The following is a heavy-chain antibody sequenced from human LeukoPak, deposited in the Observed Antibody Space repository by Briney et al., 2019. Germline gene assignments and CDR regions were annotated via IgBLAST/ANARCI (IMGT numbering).Heavy chain of an antibody. J-gene: IGHJ3*02. D-gene: IGHD3-10*01. V-gene: IGHV3-33*01. CDR3: ARGFSGGQNHAFDI. CDR1: GFTFRSYG. Sequence: GGSLRLSCAASGFTFRSYGIHWVRQAPGKGLEWVAVIWFDGSNKYYADSVKGRFTISRDNSKNTLSLQMNSLRAEDTAVYYCARGFSGGQNHAFDIWGQGTMVTVSS. CDR2: IWFDGSNK.